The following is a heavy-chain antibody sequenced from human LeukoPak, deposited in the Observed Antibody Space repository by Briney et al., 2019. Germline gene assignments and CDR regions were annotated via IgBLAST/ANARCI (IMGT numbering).Heavy chain of an antibody. Sequence: GGSLRLSCAASGFNYSAYNMNWVRQAPGKGLEWVASITSSSAYIYYGDSVKGRVRISRDNAKNSLCLQMTALIAEDTAVYYCARDPPNNGYDFDYWGQGILVTVSS. V-gene: IGHV3-21*01. CDR1: GFNYSAYN. CDR2: ITSSSAYI. D-gene: IGHD3-22*01. CDR3: ARDPPNNGYDFDY. J-gene: IGHJ4*02.